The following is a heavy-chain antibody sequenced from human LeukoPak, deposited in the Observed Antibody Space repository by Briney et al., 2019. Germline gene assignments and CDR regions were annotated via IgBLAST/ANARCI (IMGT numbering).Heavy chain of an antibody. CDR2: IYSGGST. CDR3: ARESTVDYFDY. D-gene: IGHD4-11*01. J-gene: IGHJ4*02. V-gene: IGHV3-66*01. Sequence: GGSLRLSCAASGFTVSSNYMSWVRQAPGKGLEWVSLIYSGGSTFYADSVKGRFTISRDNSKNTLYLQMNSLRAEDTAVYYCARESTVDYFDYWGQGTLVTVSS. CDR1: GFTVSSNY.